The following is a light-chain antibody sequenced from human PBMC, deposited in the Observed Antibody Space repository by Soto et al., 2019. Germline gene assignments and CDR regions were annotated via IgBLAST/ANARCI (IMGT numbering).Light chain of an antibody. CDR3: QQYDNRPLT. CDR1: QDISNY. V-gene: IGKV1-33*01. Sequence: DIQMTQSPSSLSASVGDRVTITCQASQDISNYLNWYQQKPGKAPKLLIYDASNLETGVPSRFSGSGSGTDFTFNISSLQPEDIATYDCQQYDNRPLTFGPGTKVYIK. CDR2: DAS. J-gene: IGKJ3*01.